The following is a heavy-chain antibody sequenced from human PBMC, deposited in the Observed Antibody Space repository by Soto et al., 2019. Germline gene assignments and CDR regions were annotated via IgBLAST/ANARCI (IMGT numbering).Heavy chain of an antibody. Sequence: SETLSLTCTVSGGSISSGGYYWSWIRQHPGKGLEWIGYIYYSGSTYYNPSLKSRVTISVDTSKNQFSLKLSSVTAADTAVYYCARDSSSHSGPVDPRGQGTLVTVSS. CDR3: ARDSSSHSGPVDP. CDR2: IYYSGST. CDR1: GGSISSGGYY. V-gene: IGHV4-31*03. D-gene: IGHD6-13*01. J-gene: IGHJ5*02.